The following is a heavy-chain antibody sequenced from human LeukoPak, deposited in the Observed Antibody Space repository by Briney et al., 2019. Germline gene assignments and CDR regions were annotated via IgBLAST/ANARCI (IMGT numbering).Heavy chain of an antibody. D-gene: IGHD6-19*01. CDR2: IYYSGNI. Sequence: SETLSLTCTFSGGSISSSNYFWDWIRQPPGKGLEWIGSIYYSGNIYYNPSLKSRATISVDTSMTVFSLKLSSVTAADTALYYCARSLIYTSGWCAPNYWGQGTLVTVSS. CDR1: GGSISSSNYF. CDR3: ARSLIYTSGWCAPNY. J-gene: IGHJ4*02. V-gene: IGHV4-39*01.